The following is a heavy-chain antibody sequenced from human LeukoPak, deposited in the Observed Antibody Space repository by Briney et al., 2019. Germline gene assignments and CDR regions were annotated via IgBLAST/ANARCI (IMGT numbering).Heavy chain of an antibody. D-gene: IGHD3-16*02. CDR2: ISAYNGNT. CDR3: ARDPVAYYDYVWGSYRWDYYFDY. J-gene: IGHJ4*02. Sequence: ASVKVSCKASGYTFTSYGISWVRQAPGQGLEWMGWISAYNGNTNYAQKLQGRVTMTADTSTSTAYMELRSLRSDDTAVYYCARDPVAYYDYVWGSYRWDYYFDYWGQGTLVTVSS. V-gene: IGHV1-18*01. CDR1: GYTFTSYG.